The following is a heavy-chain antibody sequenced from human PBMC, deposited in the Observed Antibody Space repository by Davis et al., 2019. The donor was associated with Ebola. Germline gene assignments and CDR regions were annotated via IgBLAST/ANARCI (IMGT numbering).Heavy chain of an antibody. V-gene: IGHV3-23*01. CDR1: EFTFSNYA. Sequence: GGSLRLSCAASEFTFSNYAMSWVRQAPGKGLEWVSGISVSGDSTYYADSVKGRFTISRDNSKNTLFLQMNSLRAEDTAIYYCANIGDVFRIQGDSWGQGTLVTVSS. CDR3: ANIGDVFRIQGDS. J-gene: IGHJ4*02. CDR2: ISVSGDST. D-gene: IGHD5-18*01.